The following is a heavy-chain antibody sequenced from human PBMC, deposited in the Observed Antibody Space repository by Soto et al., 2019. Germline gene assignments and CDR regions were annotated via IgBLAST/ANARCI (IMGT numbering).Heavy chain of an antibody. CDR3: ARGSDDYIWGSYPSGGY. V-gene: IGHV3-21*01. D-gene: IGHD3-16*02. J-gene: IGHJ4*02. CDR1: GFTFSSYS. Sequence: GGSLRLSCAASGFTFSSYSMNWVRQAPGKGLEWVSSISSSSSYIYYADSVKGRFTISRDNAKNSLYLQMNSLRAEDTAVYYCARGSDDYIWGSYPSGGYWGQGTLVTVSS. CDR2: ISSSSSYI.